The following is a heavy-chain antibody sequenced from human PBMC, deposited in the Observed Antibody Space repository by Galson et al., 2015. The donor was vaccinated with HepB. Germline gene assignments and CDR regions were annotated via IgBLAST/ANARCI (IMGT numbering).Heavy chain of an antibody. CDR3: ARQLFGGTYSN. D-gene: IGHD2-15*01. CDR2: IYPGDSDT. V-gene: IGHV5-51*01. CDR1: GYNFASYW. Sequence: QSGAEVKKPGESLEISCKGSGYNFASYWIGWVRQMPGKGLEWMGLIYPGDSDTRYKPSFQGQVTISADKSINTAYLQWSSLKASDTAMYYCARQLFGGTYSNWGQGTLVTVSS. J-gene: IGHJ4*02.